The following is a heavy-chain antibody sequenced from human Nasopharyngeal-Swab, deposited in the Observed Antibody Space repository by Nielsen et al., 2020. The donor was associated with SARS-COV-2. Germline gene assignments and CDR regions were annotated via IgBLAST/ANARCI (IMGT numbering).Heavy chain of an antibody. D-gene: IGHD3-22*01. CDR1: AFTFSGYW. CDR2: IKQDGSEK. CDR3: ARVPGGYDSSGYYFDQ. J-gene: IGHJ4*02. V-gene: IGHV3-7*01. Sequence: GGSLRLSCAASAFTFSGYWMNWVRQAPGKGLEWVASIKQDGSEKYYVDSVKGRFTISRDNAKNSLYLQMNSLRVEDTAVYYCARVPGGYDSSGYYFDQWGQGTLVTVS.